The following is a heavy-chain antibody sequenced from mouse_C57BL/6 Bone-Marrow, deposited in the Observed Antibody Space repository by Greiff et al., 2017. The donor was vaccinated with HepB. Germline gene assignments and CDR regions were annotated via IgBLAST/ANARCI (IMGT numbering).Heavy chain of an antibody. J-gene: IGHJ1*03. D-gene: IGHD1-1*01. V-gene: IGHV14-2*01. CDR2: IDPEDGET. CDR1: GFNIKDYY. Sequence: DVKLVESGAELVKPGASVKLSCTASGFNIKDYYMHWVKQRTEQGLEWIGRIDPEDGETKYAPKFQGKATITADTSSNTAYLQLSSLTSEDTAVYYCASPYGSRREYFDVWGTGTTVTVSS. CDR3: ASPYGSRREYFDV.